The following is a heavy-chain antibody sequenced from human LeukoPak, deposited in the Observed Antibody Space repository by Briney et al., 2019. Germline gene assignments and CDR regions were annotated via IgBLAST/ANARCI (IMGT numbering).Heavy chain of an antibody. D-gene: IGHD6-19*01. CDR3: ARGGPNGWVFDY. CDR1: GGSISSYY. V-gene: IGHV4-59*01. CDR2: IYYSGST. J-gene: IGHJ4*02. Sequence: SETLSLTCTVSGGSISSYYWSWIRQPSGKGLEWIGYIYYSGSTNYNPSLKSRVTISVDTSKNQFSLKLSSVTAADTAVYYCARGGPNGWVFDYWGQGTLVTVSS.